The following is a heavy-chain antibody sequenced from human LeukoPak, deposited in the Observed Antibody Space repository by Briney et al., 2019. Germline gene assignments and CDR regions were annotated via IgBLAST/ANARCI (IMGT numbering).Heavy chain of an antibody. CDR3: ARAPQITVLLMVIADAFDF. J-gene: IGHJ3*01. CDR1: GFSFGDYG. D-gene: IGHD2-8*01. CDR2: IRSKAYGGTT. Sequence: GGSLRLSCTVSGFSFGDYGMTWVRQAPGKGLEWVGFIRSKAYGGTTQYAASVNGRFTISRDDSNSTAYLQTNSLKSEDTAVYYCARAPQITVLLMVIADAFDFWGQGTMVTVSP. V-gene: IGHV3-49*04.